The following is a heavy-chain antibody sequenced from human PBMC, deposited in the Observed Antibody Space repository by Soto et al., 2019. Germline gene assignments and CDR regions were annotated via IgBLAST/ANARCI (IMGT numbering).Heavy chain of an antibody. CDR3: ASGMVRGVKLYYYGMDV. CDR2: IYYSGST. Sequence: SETLSLTCTVSGGSISSSSYYWGWIRQPPGKGLEWIGSIYYSGSTYYNPSLKSRVTISVDTSKNQFSLKLSSVTAADTAVYYCASGMVRGVKLYYYGMDVWGQGTTVTVSS. D-gene: IGHD3-10*01. CDR1: GGSISSSSYY. V-gene: IGHV4-39*01. J-gene: IGHJ6*02.